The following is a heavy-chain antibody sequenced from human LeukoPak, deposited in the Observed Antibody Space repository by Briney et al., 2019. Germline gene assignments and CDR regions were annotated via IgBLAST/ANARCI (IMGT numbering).Heavy chain of an antibody. CDR3: AKDLFTVTSTPYDY. CDR2: IYSGGST. CDR1: GFTVSSNY. D-gene: IGHD4-17*01. V-gene: IGHV3-66*01. Sequence: GGSLRLSCAASGFTVSSNYMSWVRQAPGKGLEWVSVIYSGGSTYYADSVKGRFTISRDNSKNTLYLQMNSLRAEDTAVYYCAKDLFTVTSTPYDYWGQGTLVTVSS. J-gene: IGHJ4*02.